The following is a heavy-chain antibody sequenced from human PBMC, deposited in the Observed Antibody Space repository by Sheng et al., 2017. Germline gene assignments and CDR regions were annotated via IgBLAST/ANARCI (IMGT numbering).Heavy chain of an antibody. D-gene: IGHD3-22*01. CDR3: ASYYYHSSGYYPYFDY. V-gene: IGHV4-34*02. CDR1: GGSFSDYY. Sequence: QVHLQQWGAGLLKPSETLSLTCAVYGGSFSDYYWSWIRQSPGKGLEWIGEINHSGSTNHNPSLKSRVTISVDTSKNQFSLKLSSVTAADTAVYYCASYYYHSSGYYPYFDYWGQGTLVAVSS. J-gene: IGHJ4*02. CDR2: INHSGST.